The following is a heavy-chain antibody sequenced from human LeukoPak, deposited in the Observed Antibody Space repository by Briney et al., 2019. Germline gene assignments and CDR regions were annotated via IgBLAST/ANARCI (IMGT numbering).Heavy chain of an antibody. D-gene: IGHD2-2*01. CDR1: GYTFTSYG. V-gene: IGHV1-18*01. CDR3: ARPIYCSSTSCYGGGWFDP. Sequence: GASVKVSCKASGYTFTSYGISWVRQAPGQGLEWMGWISAYNGNTNYAQKLQGRVTMTTDTSTSTAYMELRCLRSDDTAVYYCARPIYCSSTSCYGGGWFDPWGQGTLVTVSS. CDR2: ISAYNGNT. J-gene: IGHJ5*02.